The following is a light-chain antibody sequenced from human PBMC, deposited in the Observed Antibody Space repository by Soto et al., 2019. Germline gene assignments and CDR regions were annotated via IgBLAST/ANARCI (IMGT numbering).Light chain of an antibody. CDR1: SSDVGGYNF. Sequence: QSALTQPPSASGSPGQSVAISCTGTSSDVGGYNFVSWYQQHPGRAPKVLIYEVNKRASGVPDRFSGSKSGNTASLTVSGLQAEDEADYYCSSYPGSHNVLFGGGTKLTVL. V-gene: IGLV2-8*01. J-gene: IGLJ2*01. CDR3: SSYPGSHNVL. CDR2: EVN.